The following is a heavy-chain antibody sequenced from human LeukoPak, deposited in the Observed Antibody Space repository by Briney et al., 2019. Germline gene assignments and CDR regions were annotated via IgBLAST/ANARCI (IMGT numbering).Heavy chain of an antibody. Sequence: PGGSLRLSCAASGFTFSSYWMSWVRQAPGKGLEWVANIKQDGNEKYYVDSVKGRFTISRDNAKNSLYLQMSSLRAEDTAVYYCASQGGYYPYYYYGMDVWGQGTTVTVSS. CDR1: GFTFSSYW. D-gene: IGHD3-3*01. CDR3: ASQGGYYPYYYYGMDV. J-gene: IGHJ6*02. CDR2: IKQDGNEK. V-gene: IGHV3-7*01.